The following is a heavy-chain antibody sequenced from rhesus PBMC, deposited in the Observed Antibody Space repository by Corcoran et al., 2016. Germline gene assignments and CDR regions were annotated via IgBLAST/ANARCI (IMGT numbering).Heavy chain of an antibody. V-gene: IGHV4S7*01. CDR2: IYGSSCGT. D-gene: IGHD3-28*01. CDR1: GGSISDSYY. Sequence: QVQLQESGPGLVKPSETLSLTCGVSGGSISDSYYWNWIRQPPEKGLEWIGNIYGSSCGTFYNPSLKSRVTSSKNTSKNQFSLKLSAVTAADTAVYYCARIDTAYYYYDYWGQGVLVTVSS. CDR3: ARIDTAYYYYDY. J-gene: IGHJ4*01.